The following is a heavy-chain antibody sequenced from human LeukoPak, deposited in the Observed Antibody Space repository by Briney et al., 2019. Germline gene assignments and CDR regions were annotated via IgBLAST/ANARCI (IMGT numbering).Heavy chain of an antibody. CDR2: ISGSSSST. Sequence: GGSLRLSCAASGFTFNSYVMNWVRQAPGEGLEWVSAISGSSSSTYYTDSVRGRFTISRDKSKNTLYLQMNSLRAEDTAVYYCAKRTAGTTGEYYYYYYMDVWGKGTTVTVSS. D-gene: IGHD1-1*01. CDR1: GFTFNSYV. J-gene: IGHJ6*03. CDR3: AKRTAGTTGEYYYYYYMDV. V-gene: IGHV3-23*01.